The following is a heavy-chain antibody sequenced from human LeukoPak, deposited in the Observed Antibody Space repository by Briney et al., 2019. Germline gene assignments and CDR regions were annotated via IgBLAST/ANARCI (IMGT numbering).Heavy chain of an antibody. V-gene: IGHV3-7*03. CDR3: AKAPGPVSGSPGLMDV. J-gene: IGHJ6*02. Sequence: GGSLRLSCAASGFTFSSYWMSWVRQAPGKGLEWVANIKQDGSEKYYVDSVKGRFTISRDNAKNSLYLQMNSLRAEDTALYYCAKAPGPVSGSPGLMDVWGQGTTVTVSS. D-gene: IGHD1-26*01. CDR1: GFTFSSYW. CDR2: IKQDGSEK.